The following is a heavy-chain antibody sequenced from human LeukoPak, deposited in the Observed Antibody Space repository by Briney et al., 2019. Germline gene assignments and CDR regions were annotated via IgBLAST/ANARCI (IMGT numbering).Heavy chain of an antibody. V-gene: IGHV4-34*01. Sequence: PSETLSLTCAVYGGSFSGYYWSWIRQPPGKGPERIGEINHSGSTNYNPSLKSRVTISVDTSKNQFSLKLSSVTAADTAVYYCAREDGYYDSRADAFDIWGQGTMVTVSS. CDR1: GGSFSGYY. CDR3: AREDGYYDSRADAFDI. CDR2: INHSGST. D-gene: IGHD3-22*01. J-gene: IGHJ3*02.